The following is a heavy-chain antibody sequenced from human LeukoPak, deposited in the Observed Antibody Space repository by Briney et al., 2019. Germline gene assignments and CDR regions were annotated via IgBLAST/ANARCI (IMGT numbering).Heavy chain of an antibody. Sequence: GGSLRLSCAASGFTFYDYGMSWVRQAPGKGLEWVSGINWNGGSTVYADSVKGRFTISRDNAKNSLYLQMNSLRAEDTAVYYCARDPPSGYSSGSRPHYYYYYMDVWGKGTTVTVSS. CDR1: GFTFYDYG. D-gene: IGHD6-19*01. J-gene: IGHJ6*03. CDR3: ARDPPSGYSSGSRPHYYYYYMDV. CDR2: INWNGGST. V-gene: IGHV3-20*04.